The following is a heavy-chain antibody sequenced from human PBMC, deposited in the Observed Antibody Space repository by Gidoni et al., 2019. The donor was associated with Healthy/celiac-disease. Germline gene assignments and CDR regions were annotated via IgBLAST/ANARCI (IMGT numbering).Heavy chain of an antibody. J-gene: IGHJ4*02. D-gene: IGHD6-13*01. V-gene: IGHV4-39*01. CDR1: GGSISSSSYY. CDR2: IYYSGST. CDR3: AGNRGFGSSSYY. Sequence: QLQLQESGPGLVKPSETLSLTCTVSGGSISSSSYYWGWTRQPPGKGLAWIGSIYYSGSTYYNPSRKSRVTISVDTSKNQFSLKLSSVTAADTAVYYCAGNRGFGSSSYYWGQGTLVTVSS.